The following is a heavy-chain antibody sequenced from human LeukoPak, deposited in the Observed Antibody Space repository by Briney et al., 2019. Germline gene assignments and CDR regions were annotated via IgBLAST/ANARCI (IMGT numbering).Heavy chain of an antibody. V-gene: IGHV4-39*01. CDR1: GGSISSSSCY. CDR3: ATQASYYYYMDV. J-gene: IGHJ6*03. CDR2: IYYRGST. Sequence: SETLSLTCTVSGGSISSSSCYWIWIRQPPGKELRWSGSIYYRGSTYYNPSLKSRVTICVDTSKNQFSLKLSSVTGADTAVYYCATQASYYYYMDVWGKGTTVTVSS.